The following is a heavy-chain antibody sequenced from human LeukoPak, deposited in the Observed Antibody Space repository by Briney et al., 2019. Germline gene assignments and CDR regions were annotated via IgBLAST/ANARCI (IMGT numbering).Heavy chain of an antibody. D-gene: IGHD3-16*01. V-gene: IGHV3-48*03. J-gene: IGHJ4*02. CDR1: GFTFSSYE. CDR2: ISSSGSTI. Sequence: GGSLRLSCAASGFTFSSYEMNWVRQAPGKGLEWVSYISSSGSTIYYADSVKGRFTISRDNAKNSLYLQMNSLRAEDTAVYYCAYYVSGTFDYWGQGTLVTVSS. CDR3: AYYVSGTFDY.